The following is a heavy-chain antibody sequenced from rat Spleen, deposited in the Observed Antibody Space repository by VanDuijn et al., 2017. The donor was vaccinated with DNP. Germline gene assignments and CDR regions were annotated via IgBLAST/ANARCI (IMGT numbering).Heavy chain of an antibody. J-gene: IGHJ2*01. CDR2: IRYDGGSI. Sequence: EVQLVESGGGLVQPGRSLKLSCAASGFTFSDYYMAWVRQAPTKGLEWVAYIRYDGGSIHYGDSVKGRFTISRANVKSTLYLQMNSLRSEDMATYYCVRWYNSGYYFDYWGQGVMVTVSS. D-gene: IGHD4-3*01. CDR1: GFTFSDYY. V-gene: IGHV5-22*01. CDR3: VRWYNSGYYFDY.